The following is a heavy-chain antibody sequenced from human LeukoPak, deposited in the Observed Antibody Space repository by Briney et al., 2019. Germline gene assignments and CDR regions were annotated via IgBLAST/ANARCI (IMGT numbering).Heavy chain of an antibody. Sequence: GSLRLSCAASGFTFSSYGMHWVRQAPGKGLEWVAVISYDGSNKYYADSVKGRFTISRDNSKNTLYLQMNSLRAEDTAVYYCAKEGRYYDSSGYFLFDYWGQGTLVTVSS. D-gene: IGHD3-22*01. J-gene: IGHJ4*02. CDR2: ISYDGSNK. CDR1: GFTFSSYG. CDR3: AKEGRYYDSSGYFLFDY. V-gene: IGHV3-30*18.